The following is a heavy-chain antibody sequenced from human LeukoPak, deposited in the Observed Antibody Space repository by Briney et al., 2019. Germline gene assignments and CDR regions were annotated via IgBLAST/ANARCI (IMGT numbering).Heavy chain of an antibody. CDR1: GGSISSYY. Sequence: PSETLSLTCTVSGGSISSYYWSWIRQPPGKGLEWIGYIYYSGSTNYNPSLKSRVTISVDTSKNQFSLKLSSVTAADTAVYYCARGSDFWSKHFDYWGQGTLVTVSS. CDR3: ARGSDFWSKHFDY. J-gene: IGHJ4*02. V-gene: IGHV4-59*12. CDR2: IYYSGST. D-gene: IGHD3-3*01.